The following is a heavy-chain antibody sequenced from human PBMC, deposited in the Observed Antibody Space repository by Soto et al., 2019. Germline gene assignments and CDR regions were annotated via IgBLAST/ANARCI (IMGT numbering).Heavy chain of an antibody. D-gene: IGHD3-16*01. V-gene: IGHV4-39*01. Sequence: SDTLSLTFTVSGGSITTINYYWGWIRQPPGKGLELIGSIYYNGNSYYSPSLKTRVIISIDTSKNQFSLRLTSVTAADTAVYSCGRTGGPSHGLGMHXWGQGTTVTVS. CDR2: IYYNGNS. CDR3: GRTGGPSHGLGMHX. CDR1: GGSITTINYY. J-gene: IGHJ6*02.